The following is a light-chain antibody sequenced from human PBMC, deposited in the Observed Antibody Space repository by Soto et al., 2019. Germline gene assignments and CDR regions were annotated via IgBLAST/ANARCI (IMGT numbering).Light chain of an antibody. J-gene: IGKJ5*01. CDR2: AAS. CDR1: QSISSY. V-gene: IGKV1-39*01. CDR3: QQSCSTPLT. Sequence: DIQVTQSPSSLSASVGGRVTITCRASQSISSYLNWYQQKPGKAPKLLIYAASSLQSGVPSRFSGSGSGTDFTLTISSLQPEDFATYYCQQSCSTPLTFGQGTRLEIK.